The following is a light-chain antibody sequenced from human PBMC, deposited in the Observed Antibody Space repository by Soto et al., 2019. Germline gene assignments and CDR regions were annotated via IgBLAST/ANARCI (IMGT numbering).Light chain of an antibody. CDR2: DAS. CDR3: QEDNSYPPWT. Sequence: DIQMTQSPSTLSASVGDRVTITCRASQSISSWLAWYQQKPGKAPKLLIYDASSLESGVPSRFSGSGSGTEFTLTISSLQPDDFATYYCQEDNSYPPWTFGQGTKVEIK. CDR1: QSISSW. J-gene: IGKJ1*01. V-gene: IGKV1-5*01.